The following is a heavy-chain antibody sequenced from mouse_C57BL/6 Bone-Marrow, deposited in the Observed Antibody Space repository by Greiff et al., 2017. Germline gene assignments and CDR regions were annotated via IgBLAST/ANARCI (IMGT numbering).Heavy chain of an antibody. V-gene: IGHV5-4*01. J-gene: IGHJ3*01. D-gene: IGHD1-2*01. Sequence: EVMLVESGGGLVKPGGSLKLSCAASGFTFSSYAMSWVRQTPEKRLEWVATISAGGGCTYYPDNVKGRFTITRDNATNNLYRQMSRLKSEDTAMYYCARDLDGRNYWGQGTPVTVSA. CDR2: ISAGGGCT. CDR3: ARDLDGRNY. CDR1: GFTFSSYA.